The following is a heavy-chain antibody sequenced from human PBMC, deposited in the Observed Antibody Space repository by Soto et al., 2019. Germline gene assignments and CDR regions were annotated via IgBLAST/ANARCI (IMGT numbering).Heavy chain of an antibody. V-gene: IGHV1-18*01. D-gene: IGHD3-16*01. CDR1: GYTFTSYG. J-gene: IGHJ6*02. Sequence: QVQLVQSGAEVKKPGASVKVSCKASGYTFTSYGLSWVRQAPGQGLEWMGWINGYTGNTNYAQKFQGRVTMTTDTATNTAYLDLWTLISDDTAVYYCARSWVTGKGGIDVCGQVTTVTVSS. CDR2: INGYTGNT. CDR3: ARSWVTGKGGIDV.